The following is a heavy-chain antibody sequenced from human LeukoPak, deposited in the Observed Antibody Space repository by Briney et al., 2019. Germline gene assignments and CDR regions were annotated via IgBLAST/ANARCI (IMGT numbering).Heavy chain of an antibody. CDR3: AKGPKQLVFVRGYYFDD. CDR2: ISSSGSTI. V-gene: IGHV3-48*04. CDR1: GFTFTSSA. Sequence: GGSLRLSCVASGFTFTSSAMSWVRQAPGKGLEWVSYISSSGSTIYYADSVKGRFTISRDNAKNSLYLQMNSLRAEDTALYYCAKGPKQLVFVRGYYFDDWGQGTLVTVSS. J-gene: IGHJ4*02. D-gene: IGHD6-13*01.